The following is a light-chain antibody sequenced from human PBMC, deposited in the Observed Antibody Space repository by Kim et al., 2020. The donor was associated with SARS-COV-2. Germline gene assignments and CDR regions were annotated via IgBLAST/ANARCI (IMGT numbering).Light chain of an antibody. CDR1: QGIGNF. Sequence: ASVGDRVTSTCRASQGIGNFVAWYQEKPGKAPTSLIYSASILQGGVPSKFRGSGSGTDFTLTISSLQPEDFATYYCQHYNGFPFTFGGGTKVDIK. J-gene: IGKJ4*01. CDR3: QHYNGFPFT. CDR2: SAS. V-gene: IGKV1-16*02.